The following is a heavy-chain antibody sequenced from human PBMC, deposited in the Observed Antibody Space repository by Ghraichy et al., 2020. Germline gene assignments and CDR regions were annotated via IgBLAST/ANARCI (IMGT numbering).Heavy chain of an antibody. Sequence: SQTLSLTCAISGDRVSSKTAAWTWLRQSPSRGLEWLGRTYYRSKWYNDFAVSVKSRIIIRPDTSPNQFSLQLNSVTPEDTAVYYCARLREFGEWIDYWGQGTLVTVSS. CDR1: GDRVSSKTAA. D-gene: IGHD3-10*01. CDR2: TYYRSKWYN. CDR3: ARLREFGEWIDY. J-gene: IGHJ4*02. V-gene: IGHV6-1*01.